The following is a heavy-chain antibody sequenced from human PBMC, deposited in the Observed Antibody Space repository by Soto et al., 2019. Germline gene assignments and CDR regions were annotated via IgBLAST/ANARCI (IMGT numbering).Heavy chain of an antibody. D-gene: IGHD3-3*02. CDR2: MTYDGATE. V-gene: IGHV3-30*14. J-gene: IGHJ3*01. CDR3: ARVRLSIAVNDALDV. Sequence: QVRLVESGGGVVQPGTSLRLSCAASGFTFSDYVIHWVRQAAGKGLEWVASMTYDGATEYYADSVKRRFTMSRDNSKSALSLQMNSLRPDDTAVYYCARVRLSIAVNDALDVWGQGTTVTVSS. CDR1: GFTFSDYV.